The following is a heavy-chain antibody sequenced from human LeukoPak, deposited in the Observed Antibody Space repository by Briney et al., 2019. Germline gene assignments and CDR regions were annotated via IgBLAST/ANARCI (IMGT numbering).Heavy chain of an antibody. CDR1: GFTFSSYD. Sequence: GGSLTLSCAASGFTFSSYDMHWVRQATGKDLDWVSAISTAGDTYYPGSVKGRFTISRENAKNSLYLQMNSLRAGDTAVYYCARGPILYYDKTGDAFDIWGQGTMVTVSS. D-gene: IGHD3-22*01. CDR2: ISTAGDT. CDR3: ARGPILYYDKTGDAFDI. V-gene: IGHV3-13*01. J-gene: IGHJ3*02.